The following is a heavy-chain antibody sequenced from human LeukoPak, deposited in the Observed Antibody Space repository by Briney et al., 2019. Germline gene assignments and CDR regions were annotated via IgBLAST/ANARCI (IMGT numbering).Heavy chain of an antibody. CDR2: MNPNSGNT. D-gene: IGHD2-2*01. CDR1: GYTFTSYD. Sequence: ASVKVSCKASGYTFTSYDINWVRQATGQGLEWMGWMNPNSGNTGYAQKFQGRVTITRNTSISTAYMELSSLRSEDTAVYYCFISCTSCYLDYWGQGTLVTVSS. J-gene: IGHJ4*02. V-gene: IGHV1-8*03. CDR3: FISCTSCYLDY.